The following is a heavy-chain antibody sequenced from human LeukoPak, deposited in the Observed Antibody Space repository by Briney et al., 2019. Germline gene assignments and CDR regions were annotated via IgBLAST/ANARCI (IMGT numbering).Heavy chain of an antibody. D-gene: IGHD1-14*01. Sequence: PGGSLRLSCAASGFTFSTYAIHWVRQAPGKGLEWVAVISYDGSNEEYADSVKGRFTISRDNSKNTLYLQMNSLRAEDTAVYYCARDPDRSGFDYWGRGTLVTVSP. CDR1: GFTFSTYA. J-gene: IGHJ4*02. CDR2: ISYDGSNE. V-gene: IGHV3-30-3*01. CDR3: ARDPDRSGFDY.